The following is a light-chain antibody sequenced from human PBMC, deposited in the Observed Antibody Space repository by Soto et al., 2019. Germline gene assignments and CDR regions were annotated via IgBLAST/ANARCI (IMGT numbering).Light chain of an antibody. J-gene: IGKJ1*01. Sequence: DIQMTQSPSTLSTSVGDRVTITCRASQSISSGLAWYQQKPGKAPKLLIYDASSLESGVPSRFSGSGSGTEFTLTISSLQPDDFATYYCQQYDSYPWTFGHGTKVEIK. CDR2: DAS. CDR1: QSISSG. CDR3: QQYDSYPWT. V-gene: IGKV1-5*01.